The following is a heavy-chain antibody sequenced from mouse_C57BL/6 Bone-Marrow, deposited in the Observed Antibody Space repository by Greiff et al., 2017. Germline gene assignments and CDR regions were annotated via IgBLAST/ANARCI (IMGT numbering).Heavy chain of an antibody. CDR3: ARRVYYAHFDY. CDR2: IYPRDGST. CDR1: GYTFTSYD. J-gene: IGHJ2*01. Sequence: VHLVESGPELVKPGASVKLSCKASGYTFTSYDINWVKQRPGQGLEWIGWIYPRDGSTKYNEKFKGKATLTVDTSSSTAYMELHSLTSEDSAVYFCARRVYYAHFDYWGQGTTLTVSS. V-gene: IGHV1-85*01. D-gene: IGHD1-1*01.